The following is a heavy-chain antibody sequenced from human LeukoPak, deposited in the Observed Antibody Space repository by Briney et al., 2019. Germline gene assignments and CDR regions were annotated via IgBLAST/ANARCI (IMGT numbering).Heavy chain of an antibody. CDR2: ISSSSSTI. CDR3: AISWYYYDSSGYKDFDY. CDR1: GFTFSSYS. Sequence: GGSLRLSCAASGFTFSSYSMTWVRQAPGKGLEWVSYISSSSSTIYYADSVKGRFTISRDNAKNSLYLQMNSLRDEDTAVYYCAISWYYYDSSGYKDFDYGGQGTLVTVSS. V-gene: IGHV3-48*02. D-gene: IGHD3-22*01. J-gene: IGHJ4*02.